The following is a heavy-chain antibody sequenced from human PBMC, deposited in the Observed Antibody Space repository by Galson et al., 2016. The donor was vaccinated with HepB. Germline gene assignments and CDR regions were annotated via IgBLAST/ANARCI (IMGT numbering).Heavy chain of an antibody. CDR3: ARGGIGYCSGGSCYGESYGMDV. D-gene: IGHD2-15*01. CDR1: GFSLSTSGMR. Sequence: PALVKPTQTLTLTCTFSGFSLSTSGMRVSWIRQPPGKALEWLARLDWDDDKFYSTSLTTRLTISKDTSKNQVVLTMTNMDPVDTATYYCARGGIGYCSGGSCYGESYGMDVWGQGTTVTVSS. V-gene: IGHV2-70*04. J-gene: IGHJ6*02. CDR2: LDWDDDK.